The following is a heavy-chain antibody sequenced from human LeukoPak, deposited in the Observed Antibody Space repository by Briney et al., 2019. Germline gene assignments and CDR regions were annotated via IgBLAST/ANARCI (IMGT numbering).Heavy chain of an antibody. CDR2: VFTSGST. J-gene: IGHJ4*02. V-gene: IGHV4-4*07. Sequence: PSETLSLTCTVSGYSTTTDYGNCIRQPAGKGLRASGRVFTSGSTNHNPSLKSRVTMSVASSKKQFSLRLSSVTAADTDAYYCAAPECGSSDRYRPFDFWGQGTLVTVSS. CDR1: GYSTTTDY. CDR3: AAPECGSSDRYRPFDF. D-gene: IGHD2-15*01.